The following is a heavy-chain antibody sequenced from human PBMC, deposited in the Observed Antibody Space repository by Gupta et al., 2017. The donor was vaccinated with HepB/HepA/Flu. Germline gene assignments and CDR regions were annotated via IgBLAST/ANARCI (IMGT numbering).Heavy chain of an antibody. CDR1: GGSLSDYY. Sequence: QVQLQQWGAGLLKPSETLSLTCAVYGGSLSDYYWSWIRQPPGRGLEWIGEINHSGSTNYNPSLKSRVTISVDTSKNQFSLKLSSVTAADTAVYYCARGKIVVVSVATYGYYMDVWGIGTTVTVSS. CDR3: ARGKIVVVSVATYGYYMDV. D-gene: IGHD2-15*01. V-gene: IGHV4-34*01. CDR2: INHSGST. J-gene: IGHJ6*03.